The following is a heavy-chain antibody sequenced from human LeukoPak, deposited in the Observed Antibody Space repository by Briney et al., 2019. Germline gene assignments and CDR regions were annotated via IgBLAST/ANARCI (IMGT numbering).Heavy chain of an antibody. CDR2: IYYSGST. J-gene: IGHJ4*02. CDR1: GGSVSSSNYY. D-gene: IGHD3-10*01. CDR3: ARRVFGDNYFDY. V-gene: IGHV4-39*01. Sequence: SETLSLTCTVSGGSVSSSNYYWVWIRQPPGKGLEWIGNIYYSGSTYYNPSLKSRVTISVDMSKNQFSLKLSSVTAADTAVYYCARRVFGDNYFDYWGQGTLVTVSS.